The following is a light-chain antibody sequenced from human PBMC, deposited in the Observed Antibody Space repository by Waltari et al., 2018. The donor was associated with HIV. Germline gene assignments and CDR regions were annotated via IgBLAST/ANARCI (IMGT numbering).Light chain of an antibody. CDR2: GAS. V-gene: IGKV3-15*01. CDR1: QRVSTN. CDR3: QHYSNWPPWT. J-gene: IGKJ1*01. Sequence: EILMPQSPATLSVSTGERVTLSCRASQRVSTNLPWYQQKPGQAPRLLIYGASFTATDIPARFSASGSGTEFTLTINSLQSEDFAVYYCQHYSNWPPWTFGQGTRVEFK.